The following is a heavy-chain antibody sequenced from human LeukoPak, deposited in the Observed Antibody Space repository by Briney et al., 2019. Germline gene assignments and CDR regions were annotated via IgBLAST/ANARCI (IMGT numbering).Heavy chain of an antibody. Sequence: GGSLRLSCAASGFTFSGYNMNWVRQAPGKGLEWVAFIRSSGSLIYYAESVKGRFTISRDNSKNTLYLQMNSLRAEDTAVYYCAKDHSSGITGTTHLDYWGQGTLVTVSS. D-gene: IGHD1-7*01. CDR3: AKDHSSGITGTTHLDY. V-gene: IGHV3-48*01. J-gene: IGHJ4*02. CDR1: GFTFSGYN. CDR2: IRSSGSLI.